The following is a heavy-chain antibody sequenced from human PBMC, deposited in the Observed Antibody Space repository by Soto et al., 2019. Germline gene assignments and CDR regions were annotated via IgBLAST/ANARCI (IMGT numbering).Heavy chain of an antibody. J-gene: IGHJ4*02. D-gene: IGHD2-8*01. CDR1: GFNFNNYA. CDR3: ARKRMVYEVYY. CDR2: ISYDGSNE. Sequence: QVQLVESGGGVVQPGRSLRLSCAASGFNFNNYAMHWLRQAPGEGLEWVALISYDGSNEYYAVSLKGLFSISRDNSKDIFYLQMNSLRAEDTAVYYWARKRMVYEVYYWGQGTLVTVSA. V-gene: IGHV3-30-3*01.